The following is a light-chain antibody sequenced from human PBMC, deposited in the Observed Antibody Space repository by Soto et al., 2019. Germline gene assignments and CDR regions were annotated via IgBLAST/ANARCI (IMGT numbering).Light chain of an antibody. CDR2: DAS. Sequence: DIQMTQSPSTLSASVGDVVTITCRASQNISVWLAWYQQRPGKAPKFLIYDASSLETGVPSRFSGSGSGTEFTLTIRSLQPDDFATYYCQQYDSSSPTFGQRPKLEIK. CDR3: QQYDSSSPT. J-gene: IGKJ2*01. CDR1: QNISVW. V-gene: IGKV1-5*01.